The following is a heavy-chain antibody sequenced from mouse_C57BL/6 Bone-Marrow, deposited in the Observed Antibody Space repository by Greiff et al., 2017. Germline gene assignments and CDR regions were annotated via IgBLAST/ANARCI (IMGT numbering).Heavy chain of an antibody. CDR3: VGSLHYYGNPYYDAMDY. J-gene: IGHJ4*01. CDR1: GFSFNTYA. V-gene: IGHV10-1*01. D-gene: IGHD2-1*01. CDR2: IRSKSNNYAT. Sequence: EVKLMESGGGLVQPKGSLKLSCAASGFSFNTYAMNWVRQAPGKGLEWVARIRSKSNNYATYYADSVKDRFTISRDDSESMLYLQMNNLKTEDTAMYYCVGSLHYYGNPYYDAMDYWGQGTSVTVSS.